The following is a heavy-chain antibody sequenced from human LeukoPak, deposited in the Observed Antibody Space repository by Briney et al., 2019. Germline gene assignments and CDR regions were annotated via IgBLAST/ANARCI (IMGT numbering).Heavy chain of an antibody. CDR1: VFTFSSYR. CDR2: IWSYGSSK. J-gene: IGHJ6*02. Sequence: GGSLRLSCPATVFTFSSYRMHWLRQAPAKGLDGVAVIWSYGSSKHYADSVKGRFTISRDNSKNTLYLQMSSLRAEDTALYYCARGQPPSNYDMDVWGQGTTVTVSS. D-gene: IGHD6-13*01. CDR3: ARGQPPSNYDMDV. V-gene: IGHV3-33*01.